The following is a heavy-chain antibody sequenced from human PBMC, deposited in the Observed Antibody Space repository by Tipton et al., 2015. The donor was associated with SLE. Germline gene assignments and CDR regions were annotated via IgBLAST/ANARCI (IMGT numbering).Heavy chain of an antibody. Sequence: SLRLSCAASGFTFDDYAMHWVRQAPGKGLEWVSGISWNSGSTIYYADSVKGRFTISRDNAKNSLYLQMNSLRAEDTAVYYCARSAYSSSPGFFDYWGQGTLVTVSS. J-gene: IGHJ4*02. CDR2: ISWNSGSTI. CDR3: ARSAYSSSPGFFDY. V-gene: IGHV3-9*01. CDR1: GFTFDDYA. D-gene: IGHD6-6*01.